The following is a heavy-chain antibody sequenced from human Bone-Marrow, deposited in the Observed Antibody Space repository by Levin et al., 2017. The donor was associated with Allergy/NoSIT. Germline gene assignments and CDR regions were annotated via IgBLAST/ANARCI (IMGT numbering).Heavy chain of an antibody. J-gene: IGHJ4*02. Sequence: GGSLRLSCAVSGFTFDDYAMHWVRQGPGKGLHWVSGISWNSAVIGYADSVKGRFTISRDNAKNSLFLQMNSLRPEDTGLYYCAKDTQSGGFHYGYDFDHWGQGIQVTVSS. D-gene: IGHD5-18*01. CDR2: ISWNSAVI. CDR1: GFTFDDYA. CDR3: AKDTQSGGFHYGYDFDH. V-gene: IGHV3-9*01.